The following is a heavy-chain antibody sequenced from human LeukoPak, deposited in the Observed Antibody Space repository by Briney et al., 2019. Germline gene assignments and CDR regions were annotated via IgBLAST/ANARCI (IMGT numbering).Heavy chain of an antibody. CDR2: MNPNSGNT. CDR3: AGYDSSGYNDAFGI. V-gene: IGHV1-8*01. D-gene: IGHD3-22*01. Sequence: ASVKVSCKASGYTFTSYDINWVRQATGQGLEWMGWMNPNSGNTGYAQKFQGRVTMTRNTSISTAYMELSRLRSEDTAVYYCAGYDSSGYNDAFGIWGQGTMVTVSS. CDR1: GYTFTSYD. J-gene: IGHJ3*02.